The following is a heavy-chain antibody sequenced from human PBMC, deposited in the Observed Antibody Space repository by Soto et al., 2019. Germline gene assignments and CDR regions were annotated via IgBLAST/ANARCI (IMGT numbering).Heavy chain of an antibody. J-gene: IGHJ1*01. D-gene: IGHD3-10*01. CDR1: GFSFRNYA. CDR2: LTGSSSNT. V-gene: IGHV3-23*01. Sequence: GGSLRLSCAASGFSFRNYAMSWVRQAPGKGLEWISTLTGSSSNTYYADSVKGRFAISVDKSISTAYMQWSSLKASDTAMYYCARVPYNYGSGSSFFIQHWGQGTLVTVSS. CDR3: ARVPYNYGSGSSFFIQH.